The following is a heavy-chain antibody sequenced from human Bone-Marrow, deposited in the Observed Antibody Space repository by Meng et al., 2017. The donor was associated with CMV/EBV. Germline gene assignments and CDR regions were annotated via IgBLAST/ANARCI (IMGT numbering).Heavy chain of an antibody. D-gene: IGHD2-2*01. J-gene: IGHJ4*02. CDR2: ISYDGSNK. Sequence: CAASGFTFSSYGMHWVRQAPGKGLEWVAVISYDGSNKYYADSVKGRFTISRDNSKNTLYLQMNSLRAEDTAVYYCAKQPAAIADMNDYWGQGTLVTVSS. V-gene: IGHV3-30*18. CDR3: AKQPAAIADMNDY. CDR1: GFTFSSYG.